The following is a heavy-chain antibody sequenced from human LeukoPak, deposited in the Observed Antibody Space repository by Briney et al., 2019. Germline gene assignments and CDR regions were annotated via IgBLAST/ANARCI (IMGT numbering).Heavy chain of an antibody. J-gene: IGHJ4*02. CDR2: INPNSGGT. CDR1: GYTFTGYY. Sequence: ASVKVSCKASGYTFTGYYMHWVRQAPGQGLEWMGWINPNSGGTNYAQKFQGRVTMTRDTSISTAYMELSRLRSDDTAVYYCARAVTYYDFWSGYFAGKGGRNYFDCWGQGTLVTVSS. CDR3: ARAVTYYDFWSGYFAGKGGRNYFDC. V-gene: IGHV1-2*02. D-gene: IGHD3-3*01.